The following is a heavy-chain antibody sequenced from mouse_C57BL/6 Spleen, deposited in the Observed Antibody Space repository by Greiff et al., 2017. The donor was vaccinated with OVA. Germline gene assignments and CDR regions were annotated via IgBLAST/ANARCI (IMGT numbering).Heavy chain of an antibody. Sequence: EVKLVESGGGLVQPGESLKLSCESNEYEFPSHDMSWVRKTPEKRLELVAAINSDGGSTYYPDTMERRFIISRDNTKKTLYLQMSSLRSEDTALYYCAKSYGSRPSYWYFDVWGTGTTVTVSS. CDR3: AKSYGSRPSYWYFDV. V-gene: IGHV5-2*01. J-gene: IGHJ1*03. CDR2: INSDGGST. D-gene: IGHD1-1*01. CDR1: EYEFPSHD.